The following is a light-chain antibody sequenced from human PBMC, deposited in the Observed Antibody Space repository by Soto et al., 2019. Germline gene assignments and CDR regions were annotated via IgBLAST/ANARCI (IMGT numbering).Light chain of an antibody. V-gene: IGKV3-20*01. CDR3: QQYGSSPLT. CDR1: QSVSSNY. CDR2: GAS. J-gene: IGKJ4*01. Sequence: EIVLTPSPVTLSLSPGERATLSCRASQSVSSNYLAWYQMKSGQAPRLLIYGASSRATGIPDRFSGSGSGTDFTLTISRLEPEDFAVYYCQQYGSSPLTFGGGTKVEIK.